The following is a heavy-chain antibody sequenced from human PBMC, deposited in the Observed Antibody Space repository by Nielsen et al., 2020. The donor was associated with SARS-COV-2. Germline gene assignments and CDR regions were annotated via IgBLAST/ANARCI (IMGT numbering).Heavy chain of an antibody. Sequence: GESLKISCAASGFTFSDHALHWVRQAPGKGLEWVAIIPYDGTTKYNTDSVKGRFTISRENAKNSLYLQMNSLRAGDTAVYYCARAGALSSSWYSMDFWGQGTTVTVSS. CDR1: GFTFSDHA. J-gene: IGHJ6*02. V-gene: IGHV3-30*14. D-gene: IGHD6-13*01. CDR2: IPYDGTTK. CDR3: ARAGALSSSWYSMDF.